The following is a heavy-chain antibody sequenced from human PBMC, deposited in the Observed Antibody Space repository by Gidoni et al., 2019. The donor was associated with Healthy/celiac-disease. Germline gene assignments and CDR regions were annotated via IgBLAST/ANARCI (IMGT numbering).Heavy chain of an antibody. V-gene: IGHV4-30-2*01. J-gene: IGHJ6*02. CDR2: IYHSGST. CDR3: ARDHSGGLYGMDV. Sequence: QLQLQESGSGLVKPSQTLSLTCAVSVCSISSGGYSWRWIRQPPGKGLEWIGYIYHSGSTYYNPSLKSRVTISVDRSKNQFSLKLSSVTAADTAVYYCARDHSGGLYGMDVWGQGTTVTVSS. CDR1: VCSISSGGYS. D-gene: IGHD1-26*01.